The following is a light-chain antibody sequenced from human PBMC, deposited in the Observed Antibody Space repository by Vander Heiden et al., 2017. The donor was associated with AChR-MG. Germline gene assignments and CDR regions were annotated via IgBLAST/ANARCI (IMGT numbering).Light chain of an antibody. CDR3: GTRDNSGNRSV. CDR2: GKG. Sequence: SSELTQDPAVSVAWGQTVRITCHGDSLRSFYASWYQQKPGQAPVLVMYGKGDRPSGIPDRFSGSGSGSTASLTITGAQAEDEADYYCGTRDNSGNRSVFGAGTKVTVL. V-gene: IGLV3-19*01. CDR1: SLRSFY. J-gene: IGLJ1*01.